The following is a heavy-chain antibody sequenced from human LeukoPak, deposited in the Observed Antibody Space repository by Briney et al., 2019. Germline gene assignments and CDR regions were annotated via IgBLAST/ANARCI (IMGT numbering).Heavy chain of an antibody. D-gene: IGHD3-22*01. CDR2: IYYSGST. CDR1: GGSISSSSYY. Sequence: PSETLSLTCTVSGGSISSSSYYWGWIRQPPGKGLEWIGSIYYSGSTYYNPSLKSRVTMSVETSKNQFSLKLSSVTAADTAVYYCARGAGGYYDSSGYYYVDYFDYWGQGTLVTVSS. V-gene: IGHV4-39*07. CDR3: ARGAGGYYDSSGYYYVDYFDY. J-gene: IGHJ4*02.